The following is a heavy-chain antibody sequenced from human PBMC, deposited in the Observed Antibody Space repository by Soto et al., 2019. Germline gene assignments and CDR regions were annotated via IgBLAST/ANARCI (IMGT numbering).Heavy chain of an antibody. D-gene: IGHD6-19*01. CDR3: ARDSEAAGSQY. CDR2: IYSSGST. V-gene: IGHV4-61*01. J-gene: IGHJ1*01. Sequence: QVQLQESGPGLVKPSETLSLTCSVSSGSVSSGTYYWSWIRQPPGRGLEWIGHIYSSGSTNYNPSLKSRVTIAVDTSKNPFSLILSSVSAADTAMYYCARDSEAAGSQYWGQGTLVTVSS. CDR1: SGSVSSGTYY.